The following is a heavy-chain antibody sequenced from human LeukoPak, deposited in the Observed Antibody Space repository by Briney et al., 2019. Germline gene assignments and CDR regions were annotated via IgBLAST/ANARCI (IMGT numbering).Heavy chain of an antibody. CDR1: GYTFTSYA. CDR3: ARTYYDFWSGYQDFDY. V-gene: IGHV7-4-1*02. Sequence: EASVKVSCKASGYTFTSYAMNWVRQAPGQGLEWMGWINTNTGNPTYAQGFTGRFVFSLDTSVSTAYLQISSLKAEDTAVYYCARTYYDFWSGYQDFDYWGQGTLVTVSS. D-gene: IGHD3-3*01. J-gene: IGHJ4*02. CDR2: INTNTGNP.